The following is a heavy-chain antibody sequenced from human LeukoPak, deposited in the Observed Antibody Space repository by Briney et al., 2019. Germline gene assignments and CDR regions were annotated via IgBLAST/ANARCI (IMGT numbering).Heavy chain of an antibody. Sequence: PSETLSLTCTVSGYSISSGYYWGWIRQPPGKGLEWIGSIYHSGSTYYNPSLKSRVTISVDTSKNQFSLKLSSVTAADTAVYYCARVREVIATYYYGSGSYYLDYWGQGTLVTVSS. CDR1: GYSISSGYY. J-gene: IGHJ4*02. V-gene: IGHV4-38-2*02. CDR3: ARVREVIATYYYGSGSYYLDY. D-gene: IGHD3-10*01. CDR2: IYHSGST.